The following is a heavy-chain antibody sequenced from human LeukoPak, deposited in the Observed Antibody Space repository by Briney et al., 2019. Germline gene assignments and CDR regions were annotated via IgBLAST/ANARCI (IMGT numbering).Heavy chain of an antibody. CDR2: IYHSGST. V-gene: IGHV4-30-2*01. Sequence: SQTLSLTCAVSGGSISSGGYSWSWIRQPPGKGLEWIGHIYHSGSTYYNPSLKSRVTISVDRSKNQFSLKLSSVTAADTAVYYCARGLAVKEYYYGMDVWGQGTTVTVSS. CDR3: ARGLAVKEYYYGMDV. CDR1: GGSISSGGYS. D-gene: IGHD4-17*01. J-gene: IGHJ6*02.